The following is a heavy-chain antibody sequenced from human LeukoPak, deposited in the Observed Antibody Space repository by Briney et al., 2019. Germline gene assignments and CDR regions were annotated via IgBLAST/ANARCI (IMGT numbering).Heavy chain of an antibody. J-gene: IGHJ6*03. D-gene: IGHD1-26*01. CDR1: GGSVTTYY. Sequence: SETLSLTCTVSGGSVTTYYWSWIRQPPGKGLEWIAYIYYSGSTNYNPSLKSRVTISVDTSKNQFSLKLSSVTAADTAVYYCAILSGSYSYYYYYMDVWGKGTTVTISS. V-gene: IGHV4-59*02. CDR2: IYYSGST. CDR3: AILSGSYSYYYYYMDV.